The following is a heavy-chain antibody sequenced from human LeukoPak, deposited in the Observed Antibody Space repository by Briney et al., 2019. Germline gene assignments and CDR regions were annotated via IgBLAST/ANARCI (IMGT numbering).Heavy chain of an antibody. CDR3: ARHIVVVPAATGYYYYYYGMDV. D-gene: IGHD2-2*01. J-gene: IGHJ6*02. V-gene: IGHV3-30*04. Sequence: PGGSLRLSCAASGLTFSSYAMHWVRQAPGKGLEWVAVISYDGSNKHYADSVKGRFTISRDNSKNTLYLQRNSLRAEDTAVYYCARHIVVVPAATGYYYYYYGMDVWGQGTTVTVSS. CDR1: GLTFSSYA. CDR2: ISYDGSNK.